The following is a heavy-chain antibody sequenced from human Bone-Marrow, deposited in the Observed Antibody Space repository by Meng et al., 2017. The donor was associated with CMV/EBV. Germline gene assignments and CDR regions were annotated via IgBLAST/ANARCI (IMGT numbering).Heavy chain of an antibody. CDR2: IYYSGST. J-gene: IGHJ6*02. CDR3: ATLEIALGGGYYGMDV. D-gene: IGHD1-1*01. CDR1: GGSISSYY. Sequence: SETLSLTCTVSGGSISSYYCSWIRQPPGKGLEGIGYIYYSGSTNYNPSLKSRVTISVDTSKNQFSLKLSSVTAADTAVYYCATLEIALGGGYYGMDVWGQGTTVTVSS. V-gene: IGHV4-59*01.